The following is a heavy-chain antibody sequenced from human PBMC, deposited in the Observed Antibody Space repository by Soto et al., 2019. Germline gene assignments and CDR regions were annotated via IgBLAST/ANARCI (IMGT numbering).Heavy chain of an antibody. Sequence: GASVKVSCKASGYTFTSYGISWVRQAPGQGLEWMGWISAYNGNTNYAQKLQGRVTMTTDTSTSTAYMELRSLRSDDTAVYYCARDRYYDSSGYFVADFDYWGQGTLVTVSS. CDR1: GYTFTSYG. D-gene: IGHD3-22*01. J-gene: IGHJ4*02. CDR2: ISAYNGNT. V-gene: IGHV1-18*01. CDR3: ARDRYYDSSGYFVADFDY.